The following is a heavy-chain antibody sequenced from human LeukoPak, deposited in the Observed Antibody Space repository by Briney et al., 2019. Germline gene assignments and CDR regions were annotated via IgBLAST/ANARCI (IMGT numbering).Heavy chain of an antibody. CDR3: ARSSDSSGYYDYFDY. Sequence: GDSLKISCKGSGYSFTSYWIGWVRQTPGKGLEWMAIIYPGDSDTRYSPSFQGQVTISADKSITTAYLQWSSLKASDTAMYYCARSSDSSGYYDYFDYWGQGTLVTVSS. CDR1: GYSFTSYW. CDR2: IYPGDSDT. V-gene: IGHV5-51*01. D-gene: IGHD3-22*01. J-gene: IGHJ4*02.